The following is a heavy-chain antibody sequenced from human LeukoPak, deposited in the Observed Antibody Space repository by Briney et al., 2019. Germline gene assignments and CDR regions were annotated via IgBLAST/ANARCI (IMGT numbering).Heavy chain of an antibody. CDR2: IYTSGST. CDR1: GGSISSGSYF. Sequence: PSQTLSLTCTVSGGSISSGSYFWSWIRQPGGKGLEWIGRIYTSGSTDYNPSLQIRVTMSVDTSKNHFSLKLNSVTAADTAVYYCARDQQLSYCGGDCYPANWGQGTLVTVSS. V-gene: IGHV4-61*02. D-gene: IGHD2-21*02. CDR3: ARDQQLSYCGGDCYPAN. J-gene: IGHJ4*02.